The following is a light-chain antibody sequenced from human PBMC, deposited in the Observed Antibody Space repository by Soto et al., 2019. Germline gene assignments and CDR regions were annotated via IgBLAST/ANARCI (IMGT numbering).Light chain of an antibody. Sequence: QSVLTQPASVSGSPGRSITISCTGTSSDVGGYNYVSWYQQHPGKAPKVIIFEVSNRPSGVSNRFSGSKSGNTASLTISGLQAEDEADYFCSSYTSSNSLYVIFGGGTKLTVL. CDR2: EVS. CDR1: SSDVGGYNY. J-gene: IGLJ2*01. CDR3: SSYTSSNSLYVI. V-gene: IGLV2-14*01.